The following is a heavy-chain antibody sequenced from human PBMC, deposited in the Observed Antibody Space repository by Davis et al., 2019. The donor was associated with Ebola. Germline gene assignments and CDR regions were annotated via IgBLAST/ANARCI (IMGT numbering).Heavy chain of an antibody. CDR1: GYSFTSYW. D-gene: IGHD2-2*01. CDR2: IYPGDSDT. J-gene: IGHJ3*02. CDR3: ARLCSSTSCGDAFDI. Sequence: GESLKISCKGSGYSFTSYWIGWVRQMPGKGLEWMGIIYPGDSDTRYSPSFQGQVTISADKSISTAYLQWSSLKASDTAMYYCARLCSSTSCGDAFDIWGQGTMVTVSS. V-gene: IGHV5-51*01.